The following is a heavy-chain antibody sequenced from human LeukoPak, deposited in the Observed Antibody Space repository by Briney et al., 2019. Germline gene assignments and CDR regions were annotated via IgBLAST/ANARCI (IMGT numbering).Heavy chain of an antibody. Sequence: GRSLRLSCAASGFTFSSYAMHWVRQAPGKGLEWVAVISYDGSNKYYADSVKGRFTISRDNSKNTLYLQMNSLRAEDTAVYYCARASRMGAVFDSWGQGALVTVSS. J-gene: IGHJ4*02. CDR1: GFTFSSYA. V-gene: IGHV3-30-3*01. CDR3: ARASRMGAVFDS. CDR2: ISYDGSNK. D-gene: IGHD3-16*01.